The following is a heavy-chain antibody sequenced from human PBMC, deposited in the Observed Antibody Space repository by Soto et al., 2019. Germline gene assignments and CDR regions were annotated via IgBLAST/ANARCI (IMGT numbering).Heavy chain of an antibody. V-gene: IGHV4-28*01. D-gene: IGHD1-26*01. CDR1: GYSISSSNW. J-gene: IGHJ4*02. Sequence: SETLSLTCAVSGYSISSSNWWGWIRRPPGKGLEWIGYIYYSGTTYYNPSLKSRVTMSVDTSKNQFSLKLTSVTAVDTAVYYCARREIQGPIDYWGQGTLVTSPQ. CDR2: IYYSGTT. CDR3: ARREIQGPIDY.